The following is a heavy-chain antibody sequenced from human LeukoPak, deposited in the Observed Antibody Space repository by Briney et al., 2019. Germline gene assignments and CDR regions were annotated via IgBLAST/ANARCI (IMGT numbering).Heavy chain of an antibody. CDR1: GRSISSGYF. CDR2: IYHSGGT. CDR3: ARHPYGDGYNL. D-gene: IGHD5-24*01. Sequence: SETLSLTCTVSGRSISSGYFWGWIRQPPGKGLEWIGSIYHSGGTYYNPSLKSRVTISVDTSKNQFSLKLSSVTAADTAVYYCARHPYGDGYNLWGQGTLVTVSS. V-gene: IGHV4-38-2*02. J-gene: IGHJ4*02.